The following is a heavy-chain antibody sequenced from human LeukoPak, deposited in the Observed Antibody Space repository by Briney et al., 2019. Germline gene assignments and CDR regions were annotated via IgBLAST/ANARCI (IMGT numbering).Heavy chain of an antibody. D-gene: IGHD5-12*01. CDR2: VQWDGTTT. CDR1: GFTFGDYT. J-gene: IGHJ5*02. Sequence: GGSLRLSCAASGFTFGDYTMPRVRQAPGKGLEWVSLVQWDGTTTSYGDSVKGRFTISRDNSKQSLYLQMNSLRLEDTAFYYCTKSSGYEGWFDPWGQGTLVTVSS. V-gene: IGHV3-43*01. CDR3: TKSSGYEGWFDP.